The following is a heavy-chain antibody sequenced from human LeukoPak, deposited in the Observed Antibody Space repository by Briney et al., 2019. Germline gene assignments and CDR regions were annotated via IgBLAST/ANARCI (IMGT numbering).Heavy chain of an antibody. CDR2: ISNDGGGT. J-gene: IGHJ4*02. CDR1: GFTFSSYA. V-gene: IGHV3-23*01. D-gene: IGHD3-22*01. Sequence: PGGSLRLSCAASGFTFSSYAMSRVRQAPGKGLEWVSAISNDGGGTTYADFVKGRFTISRDNSKNTLFLQMDSLRAEDTALYYCAKGSSGYFFDLWGQGTLVTVSS. CDR3: AKGSSGYFFDL.